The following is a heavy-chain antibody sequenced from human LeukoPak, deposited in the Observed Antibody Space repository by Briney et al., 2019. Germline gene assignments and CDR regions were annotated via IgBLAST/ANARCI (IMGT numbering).Heavy chain of an antibody. D-gene: IGHD3-16*01. CDR3: AIKGGASYGSYFDY. Sequence: ASVKVSCRASGYTFTTSAVNWVRQAPGQELEWTGWINTDTEKPTYAQGFAGRLVFSLDISASTAYLQIRSLKSEDTAVYYCAIKGGASYGSYFDYWGQGTLVTVSS. CDR2: INTDTEKP. J-gene: IGHJ4*02. CDR1: GYTFTTSA. V-gene: IGHV7-4-1*01.